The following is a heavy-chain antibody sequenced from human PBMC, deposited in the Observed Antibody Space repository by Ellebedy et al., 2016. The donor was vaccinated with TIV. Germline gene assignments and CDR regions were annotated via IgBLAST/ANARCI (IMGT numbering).Heavy chain of an antibody. Sequence: ASVKVSCKASGYTFTGYYMHWVRQVPGQGLEWMGWINPNSGGTKYAQNFKGWVTMTRDTSISTAYIELSRLTSDDTAMYYRVRRGYSSGPYRAFDIWGQGTLVTVPS. CDR2: INPNSGGT. V-gene: IGHV1-2*04. D-gene: IGHD6-19*01. CDR3: VRRGYSSGPYRAFDI. CDR1: GYTFTGYY. J-gene: IGHJ3*02.